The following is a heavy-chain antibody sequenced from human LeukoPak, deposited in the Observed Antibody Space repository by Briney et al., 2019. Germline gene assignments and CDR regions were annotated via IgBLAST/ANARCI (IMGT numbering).Heavy chain of an antibody. CDR3: ARDGRGAAAADDPLDI. V-gene: IGHV1-8*01. D-gene: IGHD6-13*01. CDR1: GYTFTNHD. J-gene: IGHJ3*02. Sequence: ASVKVSCKASGYTFTNHDFNWMRQATGQGLEWMGWMNPNSGSTGYAQKFQGRVTMTRDTSSSTAYMELSSLTSDDTAVYYCARDGRGAAAADDPLDIWGQGTTVTVSS. CDR2: MNPNSGST.